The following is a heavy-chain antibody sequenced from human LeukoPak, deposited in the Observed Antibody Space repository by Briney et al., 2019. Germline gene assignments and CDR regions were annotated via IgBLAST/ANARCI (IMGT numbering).Heavy chain of an antibody. CDR1: GGTFSNYA. J-gene: IGHJ4*02. V-gene: IGHV1-69*01. Sequence: SVKVSCKSSGGTFSNYAISWVRQAPGQGLEWMGGIIPIFGTANYAQKFQGRGTISADESTRTAYMELSSLRSEDTAVYYCGRGGSRMATIAIADYWGQGTLVTVSS. CDR3: GRGGSRMATIAIADY. D-gene: IGHD5-24*01. CDR2: IIPIFGTA.